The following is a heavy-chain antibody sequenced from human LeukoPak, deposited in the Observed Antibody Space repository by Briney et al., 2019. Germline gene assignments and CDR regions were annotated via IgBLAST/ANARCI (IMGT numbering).Heavy chain of an antibody. D-gene: IGHD6-13*01. V-gene: IGHV3-48*03. CDR3: ARDYTIAAADT. J-gene: IGHJ4*02. Sequence: PGGSLRLSCAASGFTFSSYEMNWVRQAPGKGLEWVSYISSSGSTIYYAESVKGRFTISRDNAKNSLYLQMNSLRAEDTAVYYCARDYTIAAADTGGQGTLVTVSS. CDR1: GFTFSSYE. CDR2: ISSSGSTI.